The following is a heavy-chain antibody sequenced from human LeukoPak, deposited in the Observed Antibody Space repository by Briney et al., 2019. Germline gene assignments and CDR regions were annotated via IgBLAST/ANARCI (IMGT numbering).Heavy chain of an antibody. CDR3: ARVYGDGSGSYYGGDY. J-gene: IGHJ4*02. CDR1: GFTFRTYT. CDR2: ISSSSSFI. V-gene: IGHV3-21*01. Sequence: GGSLRLSCAASGFTFRTYTMNWVRQAPGKGLEWVSSISSSSSFIYYADSVKGRFTISRDNAKNSLYLQMNSLRAEDTAVYYCARVYGDGSGSYYGGDYWGQGTLVTVSS. D-gene: IGHD3-10*01.